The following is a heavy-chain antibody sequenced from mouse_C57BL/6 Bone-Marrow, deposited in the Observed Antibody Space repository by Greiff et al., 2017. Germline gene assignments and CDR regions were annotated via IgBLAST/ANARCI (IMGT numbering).Heavy chain of an antibody. D-gene: IGHD1-1*01. CDR2: FHPSDSDT. J-gene: IGHJ2*01. CDR1: GYTFTSYW. V-gene: IGHV1-74*01. Sequence: QVQLQQPGAELVKPGASVKVSCKASGYTFTSYWMHWVKQRPGQGLEWIGRFHPSDSDTNYNQKFKGKATWTGDKSSSTAYMRLSSLTSEDSAVYYCARLSSYDYWGQGTTLTVSS. CDR3: ARLSSYDY.